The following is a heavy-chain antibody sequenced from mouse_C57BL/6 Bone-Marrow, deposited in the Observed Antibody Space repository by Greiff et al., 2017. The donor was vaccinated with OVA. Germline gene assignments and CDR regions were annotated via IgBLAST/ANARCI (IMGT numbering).Heavy chain of an antibody. V-gene: IGHV5-9-1*02. CDR1: GFTFSSYA. CDR3: TRVRIYYYGSSFAY. CDR2: ISSGGDYI. Sequence: DVHLVESGEGLVKPGGSLKLSCAASGFTFSSYAMSWVRQTPEKRLEWVAYISSGGDYIYYADTVKGRFTISRDKARNTLYLQMGSLKSEDTAMYYCTRVRIYYYGSSFAYWGQGTLVTVSA. J-gene: IGHJ3*01. D-gene: IGHD1-1*01.